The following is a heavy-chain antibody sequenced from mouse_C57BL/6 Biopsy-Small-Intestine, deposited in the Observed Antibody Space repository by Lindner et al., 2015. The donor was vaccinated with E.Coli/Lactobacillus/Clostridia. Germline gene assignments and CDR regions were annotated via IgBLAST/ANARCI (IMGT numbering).Heavy chain of an antibody. CDR1: GYAFNTYW. CDR3: ARSDYGSSYGYFDV. V-gene: IGHV1-80*01. CDR2: IHPGDGET. D-gene: IGHD1-1*01. Sequence: VQLQESGAELVKPGASVKISCKASGYAFNTYWMNWVKQRPGRGLEWIGLIHPGDGETSYNGKFKGKATLTADRSSNTAYMQLSSLTSEDSAVYFCARSDYGSSYGYFDVWGTGTTVTVSS. J-gene: IGHJ1*03.